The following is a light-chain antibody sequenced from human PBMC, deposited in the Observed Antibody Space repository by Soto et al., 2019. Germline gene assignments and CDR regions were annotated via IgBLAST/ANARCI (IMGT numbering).Light chain of an antibody. CDR2: AAS. J-gene: IGKJ5*01. CDR1: QGISSW. CDR3: QQANTFPST. V-gene: IGKV1D-12*01. Sequence: DIQMTQSPSYLSASVGDRVTITCRASQGISSWLAWYQHKPGKAPKLLIYAASILQGGVPSRFSGSGSGTDFTLTINSLQPEDFATYNCQQANTFPSTFGQGTRLDIK.